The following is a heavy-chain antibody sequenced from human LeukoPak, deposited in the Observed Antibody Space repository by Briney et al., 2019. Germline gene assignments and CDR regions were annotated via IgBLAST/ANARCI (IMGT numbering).Heavy chain of an antibody. CDR2: IQNRGST. J-gene: IGHJ3*02. V-gene: IGHV4-59*01. Sequence: SETLSLTCTVSGGSISSYYWSWVRQPPGKGLEWIGYIQNRGSTNYNPSLKSRVTLSVDTSKNQFSLKLTSVTAADTAVYYCARDRPGIAVAGDAFDIWGQGTMVTVSS. CDR1: GGSISSYY. D-gene: IGHD6-19*01. CDR3: ARDRPGIAVAGDAFDI.